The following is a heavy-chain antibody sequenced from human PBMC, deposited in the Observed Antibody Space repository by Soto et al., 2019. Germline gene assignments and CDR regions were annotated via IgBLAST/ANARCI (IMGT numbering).Heavy chain of an antibody. V-gene: IGHV4-30-4*02. CDR3: ARGVDTMAFDH. CDR2: IYYSGST. D-gene: IGHD2-2*01. Sequence: SETLSLTCTVSGGSISSGDYYWSWIRQPPGKGLEWIGYIYYSGSTYYEPSLRSRLTISEDLSKNQLSLRLTAVTAADTAVYYCARGVDTMAFDHWGQGTLVTVSS. J-gene: IGHJ5*02. CDR1: GGSISSGDYY.